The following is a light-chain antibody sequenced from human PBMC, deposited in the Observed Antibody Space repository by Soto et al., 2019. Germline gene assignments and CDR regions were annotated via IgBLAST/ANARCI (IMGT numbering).Light chain of an antibody. V-gene: IGKV3-20*01. J-gene: IGKJ1*01. CDR2: GAS. Sequence: EIVLTQSPVTLSLSPGESATLSCRASQSVSSSYLAWYQQKPGQAPRLLIYGASSRATGIPDRFSGSGSGTDFTLTISRLEPEDFAVYYCQQYGSSPSWTFGQGTKVDIK. CDR1: QSVSSSY. CDR3: QQYGSSPSWT.